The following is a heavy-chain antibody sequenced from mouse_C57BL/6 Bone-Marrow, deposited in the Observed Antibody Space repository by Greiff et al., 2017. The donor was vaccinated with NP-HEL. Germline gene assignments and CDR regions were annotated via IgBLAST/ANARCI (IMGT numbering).Heavy chain of an antibody. V-gene: IGHV5-4*01. CDR2: ISDGGSYT. CDR3: AREGEYYFDY. J-gene: IGHJ2*01. CDR1: GFTFSSYA. Sequence: EVKLVESGGGLVKPGGSLKLSCAASGFTFSSYAMSWVRQTPEKRLEWVATISDGGSYTYYPDNVKGRFTISRDNAKNNRYLQMSHLKSEDTAMDYCAREGEYYFDYWGQGTTLTVSS.